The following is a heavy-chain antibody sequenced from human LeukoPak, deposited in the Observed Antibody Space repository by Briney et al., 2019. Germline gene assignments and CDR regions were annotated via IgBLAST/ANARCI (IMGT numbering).Heavy chain of an antibody. CDR3: ASGAYYYGSGREV. CDR1: GCTFSDYY. Sequence: GGSLTLSCAASGCTFSDYYMSWIPQAPGKGLEWVSYISSSGSTIYYADAVKGHFTISKDNDKNSLYLQMNSLRAEDTAVYYWASGAYYYGSGREVWGQGTTVTVSS. CDR2: ISSSGSTI. J-gene: IGHJ6*02. D-gene: IGHD3-10*01. V-gene: IGHV3-11*01.